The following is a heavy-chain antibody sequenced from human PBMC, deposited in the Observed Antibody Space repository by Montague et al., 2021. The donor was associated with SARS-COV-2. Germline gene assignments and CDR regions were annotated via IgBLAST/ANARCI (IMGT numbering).Heavy chain of an antibody. V-gene: IGHV4-39*07. CDR3: VRDGAYAPPSGLDG. D-gene: IGHD4-17*01. J-gene: IGHJ6*02. CDR1: GGSIISSDHY. CDR2: IFYSGTT. Sequence: SETLSLTCTVSGGSIISSDHYWAWIRQPTGGALVWIGNIFYSGTTYYNLSLQSRVTISIDTSKNQFSLKVTSVVAADTAVYYCVRDGAYAPPSGLDGWGHGTTVIVSS.